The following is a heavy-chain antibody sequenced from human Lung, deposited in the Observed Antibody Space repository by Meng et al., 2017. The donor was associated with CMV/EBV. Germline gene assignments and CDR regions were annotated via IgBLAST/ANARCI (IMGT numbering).Heavy chain of an antibody. CDR2: ISYDRSNK. D-gene: IGHD3-22*01. CDR3: ARAQERYRVTMIVVFFTEYYCCMDV. Sequence: GGSXRLXCAASGFTFRSYAMHWVRQAPGKGLAWVAVISYDRSNKYYADSGKRRFTISRDNYKNTLYLQMNSLRAEDTAVYYCARAQERYRVTMIVVFFTEYYCCMDVWXQGTTVT. CDR1: GFTFRSYA. V-gene: IGHV3-30-3*01. J-gene: IGHJ6*01.